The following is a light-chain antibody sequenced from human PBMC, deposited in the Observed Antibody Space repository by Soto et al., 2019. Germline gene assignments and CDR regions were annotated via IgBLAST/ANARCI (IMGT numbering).Light chain of an antibody. J-gene: IGLJ1*01. CDR2: DVS. CDR1: SSDVGAFNY. V-gene: IGLV2-14*03. CDR3: NSYTSNNTYV. Sequence: QSVLTQPACVSGSPGQAITISCSGTSSDVGAFNYVSWYQQHPGKAPKLMIYDVSNRPSGVSNRFSGSKSGNTASLTISGLRAEDEADYYCNSYTSNNTYVFGTGTKV.